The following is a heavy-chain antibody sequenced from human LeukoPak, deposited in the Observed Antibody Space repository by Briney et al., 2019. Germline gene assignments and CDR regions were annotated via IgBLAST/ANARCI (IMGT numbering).Heavy chain of an antibody. Sequence: PSETLSLTCAVYGGSFSGHYWNWIRQPPGKGREWIGEINHSGSTHYNPSLKSRVTISVDTSKSQFSLKVTSVTAADTAVYFCARGPAPVGYFDYWGQGNLVTVSS. D-gene: IGHD3-16*01. CDR3: ARGPAPVGYFDY. CDR1: GGSFSGHY. J-gene: IGHJ4*02. V-gene: IGHV4-34*01. CDR2: INHSGST.